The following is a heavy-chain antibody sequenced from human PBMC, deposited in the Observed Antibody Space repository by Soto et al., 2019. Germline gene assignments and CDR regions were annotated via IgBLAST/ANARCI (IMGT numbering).Heavy chain of an antibody. J-gene: IGHJ4*02. CDR1: GFTFSNHA. D-gene: IGHD2-2*01. CDR3: ARDPGGHYCTSTSCLYFFDH. CDR2: ISDSGST. Sequence: VQLLESGGALVQPGGSLRLSCAASGFTFSNHAMNWVRQAPGKGLEWVSTISDSGSTYYADSVKGRFTISRDNYKPTLYLQMNSLRAEDTAVYYCARDPGGHYCTSTSCLYFFDHWGQGTLVIVSS. V-gene: IGHV3-23*01.